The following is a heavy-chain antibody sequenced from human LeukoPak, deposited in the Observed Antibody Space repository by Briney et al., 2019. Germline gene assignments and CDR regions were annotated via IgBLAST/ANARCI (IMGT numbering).Heavy chain of an antibody. CDR2: ITDSSSSP. Sequence: GGSLRLSCAASGFTFSTHAMSWVRQAPGKGLEWVSTITDSSSSPYYADSVKGRFTISRDNSKNTLYLQMSSLRAEDTAVYYCAKGRGGSPSCYDYWGQGTLVTVSS. J-gene: IGHJ4*02. CDR3: AKGRGGSPSCYDY. V-gene: IGHV3-23*01. CDR1: GFTFSTHA. D-gene: IGHD2-2*01.